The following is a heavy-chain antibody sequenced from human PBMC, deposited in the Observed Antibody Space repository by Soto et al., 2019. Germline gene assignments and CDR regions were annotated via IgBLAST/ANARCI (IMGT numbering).Heavy chain of an antibody. CDR3: ALSSYSYYFDL. J-gene: IGHJ4*02. CDR1: GFTFSTSA. D-gene: IGHD1-26*01. CDR2: ISYDGSKS. Sequence: GGSLRLSCAASGFTFSTSAMHWVRQAPGKGLEWMTVISYDGSKSHYADSVKGRFTISRDNSKNTLYLQMNSLRAEDTAVYYCALSSYSYYFDLWGQGNLVTVSS. V-gene: IGHV3-30-3*01.